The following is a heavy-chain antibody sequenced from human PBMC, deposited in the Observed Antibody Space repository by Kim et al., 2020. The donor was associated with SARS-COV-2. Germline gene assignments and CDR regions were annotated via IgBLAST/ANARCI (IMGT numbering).Heavy chain of an antibody. V-gene: IGHV4-59*01. D-gene: IGHD3-10*01. Sequence: SETLSLTCTVSGGSISSYYWSWIRQPPGKGLEWIGYIYYSGSTNYNPSLKSRVTISVDTSKNQFSLKLSSVTAADTAVYYCARDRGDPIDGWFDPWGQGTLVTDSS. CDR3: ARDRGDPIDGWFDP. J-gene: IGHJ5*02. CDR2: IYYSGST. CDR1: GGSISSYY.